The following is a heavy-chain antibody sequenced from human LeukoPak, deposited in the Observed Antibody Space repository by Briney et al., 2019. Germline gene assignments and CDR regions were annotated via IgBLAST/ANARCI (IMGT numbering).Heavy chain of an antibody. CDR2: IYHSGST. J-gene: IGHJ5*02. Sequence: SETLSLTCTVSGGSISSGGYYWSWIRQPPGKGLEWIGYIYHSGSTYYNPSLKSRVTISVDRSKNQFSLKLSSVTAADTAVYYCARVARVCSTSCYLSWFDPWGQGTLVTVSS. D-gene: IGHD2-2*01. CDR3: ARVARVCSTSCYLSWFDP. V-gene: IGHV4-30-2*01. CDR1: GGSISSGGYY.